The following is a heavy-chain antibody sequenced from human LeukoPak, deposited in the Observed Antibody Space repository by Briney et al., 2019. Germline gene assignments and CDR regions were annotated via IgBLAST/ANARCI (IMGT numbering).Heavy chain of an antibody. CDR3: ARPRRRQLGLWGWRAFDI. CDR1: SGSISTSNYY. J-gene: IGHJ3*02. CDR2: IFYSGST. V-gene: IGHV4-39*07. Sequence: SETLSLTCTVSSGSISTSNYYWGWVRQPPGKALEWIGNIFYSGSTYYSPSLKSRVTISVDTSKNQFSLKLSSVTAADTAVYYCARPRRRQLGLWGWRAFDIWGQGTMVTVSS. D-gene: IGHD6-6*01.